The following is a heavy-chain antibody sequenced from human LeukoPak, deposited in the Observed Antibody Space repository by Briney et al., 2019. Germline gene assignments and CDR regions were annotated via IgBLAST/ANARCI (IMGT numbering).Heavy chain of an antibody. Sequence: GESLKISCKGSGYSFTSYWIGWVRQMPGKGLERMGIIYPGDSDTRYSPSFQGQVTISADKSISTAYLQWSRLRSDDTAVYYCARISGELDDYFDYWGQGTLVTVSS. CDR2: IYPGDSDT. CDR3: ARISGELDDYFDY. J-gene: IGHJ4*02. D-gene: IGHD1-1*01. V-gene: IGHV5-51*01. CDR1: GYSFTSYW.